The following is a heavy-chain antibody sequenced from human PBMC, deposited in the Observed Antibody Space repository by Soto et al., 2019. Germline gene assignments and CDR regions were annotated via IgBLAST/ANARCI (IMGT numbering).Heavy chain of an antibody. CDR2: IIPYYNTL. CDR3: ASGASRWYPYFFAP. J-gene: IGHJ5*02. Sequence: QAQVVQSGAEVRKPGSSVKLSCKASEGTFNSYAIAWVRQAPGQGLEWMGGIIPYYNTLNYAQKFQDRVTMTADDSTNTVYMELSSLRSNDTAVYFCASGASRWYPYFFAPWAQGTLVTVSS. D-gene: IGHD6-13*01. CDR1: EGTFNSYA. V-gene: IGHV1-69*01.